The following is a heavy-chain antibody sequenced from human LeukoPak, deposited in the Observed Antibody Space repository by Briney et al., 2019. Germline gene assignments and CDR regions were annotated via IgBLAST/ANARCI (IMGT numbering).Heavy chain of an antibody. Sequence: PGGSLRLSCAASGFTFSDYYMSWIRQAPGKGLEWVSYISSSGSTVYYADSVKGRFTISRDNAKNSLYLQMNSLRAEDTAVYYCARPRGIAAARHYYYYYGMDVWGQGTTVTVSS. CDR2: ISSSGSTV. CDR1: GFTFSDYY. CDR3: ARPRGIAAARHYYYYYGMDV. D-gene: IGHD6-13*01. J-gene: IGHJ6*02. V-gene: IGHV3-11*01.